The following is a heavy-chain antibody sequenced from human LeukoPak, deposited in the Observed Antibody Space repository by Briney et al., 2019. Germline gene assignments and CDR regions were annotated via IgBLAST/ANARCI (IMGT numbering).Heavy chain of an antibody. CDR3: ARDNRRSSGYSWSAFDI. CDR1: GFTFSSYS. J-gene: IGHJ3*02. Sequence: TGGSLRLSCAASGFTFSSYSMNWVRQAPGKGLEWVSYISSSSSTIYYADSVKGRFTISGDNAKNSLYLQMNSLRAEDTAVYYCARDNRRSSGYSWSAFDIWGQGTMVTVSS. V-gene: IGHV3-48*01. CDR2: ISSSSSTI. D-gene: IGHD3-22*01.